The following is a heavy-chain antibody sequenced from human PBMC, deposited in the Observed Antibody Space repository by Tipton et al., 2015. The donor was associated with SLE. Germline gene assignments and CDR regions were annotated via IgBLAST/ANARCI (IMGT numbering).Heavy chain of an antibody. CDR1: GGSISSSSYY. J-gene: IGHJ4*02. CDR3: ASETMIVVVIY. CDR2: IYYSGST. V-gene: IGHV4-39*07. D-gene: IGHD3-22*01. Sequence: LRLSCTVSGGSISSSSYYWGWIRQPPGKGLEWIGSIYYSGSTYYNPYLKSRVTLSVDTSKNQFSLKLSSVTAADTAVYYCASETMIVVVIYWGQGTLVTVSS.